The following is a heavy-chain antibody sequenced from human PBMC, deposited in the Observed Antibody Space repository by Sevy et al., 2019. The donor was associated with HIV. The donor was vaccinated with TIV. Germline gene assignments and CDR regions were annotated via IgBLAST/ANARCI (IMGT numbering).Heavy chain of an antibody. D-gene: IGHD4-4*01. CDR2: IWYDGSNK. J-gene: IGHJ4*02. CDR3: ARDKDYSNYLPDY. CDR1: EFTFSSHG. Sequence: GGSLRLSCAASEFTFSSHGRHWVRQAPGKGLEWVAVIWYDGSNKYYADSVKGRFTISRDNSKSTLFLQINSLRAEDTAVYFCARDKDYSNYLPDYWGQGTLVTVSS. V-gene: IGHV3-33*01.